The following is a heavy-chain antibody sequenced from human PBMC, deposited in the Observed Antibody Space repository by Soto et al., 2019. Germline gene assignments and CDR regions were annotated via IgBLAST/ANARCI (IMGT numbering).Heavy chain of an antibody. Sequence: VASVKVSCKASGYTFTSYDINWVRQATGQGLEWMGWMNPNSGNTGYAQKFQGRVTMTRNTSISTAYMELSSLRSEDTAVYYCARGWVITTAPNYYSYGMDVWGQGTTVTVSS. CDR2: MNPNSGNT. D-gene: IGHD3-22*01. V-gene: IGHV1-8*01. CDR3: ARGWVITTAPNYYSYGMDV. CDR1: GYTFTSYD. J-gene: IGHJ6*02.